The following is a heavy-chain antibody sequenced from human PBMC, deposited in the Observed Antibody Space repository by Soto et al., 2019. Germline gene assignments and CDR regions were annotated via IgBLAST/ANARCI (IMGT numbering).Heavy chain of an antibody. D-gene: IGHD2-2*01. CDR2: ISGSGGST. J-gene: IGHJ4*02. CDR3: AKDKNQVVPAAMLSRDY. Sequence: GGSLRLSCAASGFTFSSYAMSWVRQAPGKGLEWVSAISGSGGSTYYADSVKGRFTISRDNSKNTLYLQMNSLRAEDTAVYYCAKDKNQVVPAAMLSRDYWGQGTLVTVSS. CDR1: GFTFSSYA. V-gene: IGHV3-23*01.